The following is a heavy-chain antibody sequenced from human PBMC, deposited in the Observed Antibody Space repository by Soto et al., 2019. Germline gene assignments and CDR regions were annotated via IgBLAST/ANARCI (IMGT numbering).Heavy chain of an antibody. D-gene: IGHD3-10*01. CDR2: ISYDGSNK. CDR3: AKNLGFGELSSALYGMDV. Sequence: PGGSLRLSCAASGFTFSSYGMHWVRQAPGKGLEWVAVISYDGSNKYYADSVKGRFTISRDNSKNTLYLQMNSLRAEDTAVYYCAKNLGFGELSSALYGMDVWGQGTTVTVSS. J-gene: IGHJ6*02. V-gene: IGHV3-30*18. CDR1: GFTFSSYG.